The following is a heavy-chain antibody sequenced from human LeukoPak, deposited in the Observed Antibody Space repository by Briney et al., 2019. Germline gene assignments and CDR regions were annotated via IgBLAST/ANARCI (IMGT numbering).Heavy chain of an antibody. CDR2: INPSGGST. J-gene: IGHJ3*02. D-gene: IGHD3-22*01. CDR1: GYTFTSYY. Sequence: AASVKVSCKASGYTFTSYYMHWVRQATGQGLEWMGIINPSGGSTSYAQKFQGRVTMTRDMSTSTVYMELSSLRSEDTAVYYCARAPRVITTKGGAFDIWGQGTMVTVSS. CDR3: ARAPRVITTKGGAFDI. V-gene: IGHV1-46*01.